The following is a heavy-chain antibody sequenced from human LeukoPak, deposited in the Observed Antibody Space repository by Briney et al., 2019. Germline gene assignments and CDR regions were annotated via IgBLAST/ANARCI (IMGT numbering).Heavy chain of an antibody. J-gene: IGHJ4*02. D-gene: IGHD5-18*01. V-gene: IGHV3-20*04. Sequence: GGSLRLSCAASGFTFDDYGMSWVRQAPGKGLEWVSGINWNGGSTSYADSVKGRFTISRDNAKNSLYLQMNSLRAEDTALYYCARLVWGDGYRYGFFDYWGQGTLVTVSS. CDR2: INWNGGST. CDR3: ARLVWGDGYRYGFFDY. CDR1: GFTFDDYG.